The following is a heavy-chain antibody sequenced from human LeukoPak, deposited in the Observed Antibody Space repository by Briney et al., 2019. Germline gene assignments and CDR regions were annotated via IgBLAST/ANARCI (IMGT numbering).Heavy chain of an antibody. Sequence: PSETLSLTCNVSGGSLNNSYWSWIRQPPGKGLEWLGSIYYAGRTNYNPSLKSRVTVSVDTSKNQFSLKLTSVTAADTAVYYCARAWGFVDYWGQETLVTVSS. CDR2: IYYAGRT. J-gene: IGHJ4*02. CDR3: ARAWGFVDY. D-gene: IGHD7-27*01. CDR1: GGSLNNSY. V-gene: IGHV4-59*01.